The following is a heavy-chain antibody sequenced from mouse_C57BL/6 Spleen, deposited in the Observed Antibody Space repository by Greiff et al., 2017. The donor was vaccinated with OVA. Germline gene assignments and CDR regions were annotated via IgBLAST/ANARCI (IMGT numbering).Heavy chain of an antibody. V-gene: IGHV1-62-2*01. Sequence: QVQLQQSGAELVKPGASVKLSCKASGYTFTEYTIHWVKQRPGQGLEWIGWFYPGSGSIKYNEKFKDKATLTADKSSSTVYMELSRLTSEDSAVYFCARHEERGGYDGYLYWYFDVWGTGTTVTVSS. D-gene: IGHD2-3*01. CDR1: GYTFTEYT. CDR2: FYPGSGSI. CDR3: ARHEERGGYDGYLYWYFDV. J-gene: IGHJ1*03.